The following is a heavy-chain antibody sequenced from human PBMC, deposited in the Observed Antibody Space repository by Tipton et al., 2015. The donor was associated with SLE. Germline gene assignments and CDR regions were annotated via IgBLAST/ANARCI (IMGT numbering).Heavy chain of an antibody. CDR1: GGSISSGGYY. J-gene: IGHJ4*02. V-gene: IGHV4-31*03. CDR3: ARGRGPRDYDSSGYGY. CDR2: IYYSGST. Sequence: TLSLTCTVSGGSISSGGYYWSWIRQHPGKGLEWIGYIYYSGSTYYNPSLKSRVTISVDTSKNQFSLKLTSVTAADTAVYYCARGRGPRDYDSSGYGYWGQGTLVTVSS. D-gene: IGHD3-22*01.